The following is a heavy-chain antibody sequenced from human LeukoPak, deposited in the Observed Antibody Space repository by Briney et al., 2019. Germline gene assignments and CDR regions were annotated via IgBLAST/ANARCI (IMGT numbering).Heavy chain of an antibody. D-gene: IGHD6-19*01. CDR2: ISSDGRNK. J-gene: IGHJ4*02. CDR1: GFTFSTYT. V-gene: IGHV3-30*04. CDR3: AREYRSAWTSFDY. Sequence: GGSLRLSCAASGFTFSTYTMNWVRQAPGKGLEWVSFISSDGRNKYYADSVKGRLTISRDNSESTLFLQMNSLRAEDTAVYYCAREYRSAWTSFDYWGQGTLVTVSS.